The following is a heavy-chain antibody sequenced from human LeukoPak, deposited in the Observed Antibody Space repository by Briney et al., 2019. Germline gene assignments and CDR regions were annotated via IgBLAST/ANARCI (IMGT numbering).Heavy chain of an antibody. J-gene: IGHJ4*02. V-gene: IGHV4-61*02. D-gene: IGHD6-13*01. Sequence: SETLSLTCTVSGGSISSGSYYWSWIRQPAGKGLEWIGRIYSSGSTNYNPSLKSRVTISLDTSKSQFSLKLSSVTAADTAVYYCARDLMAAAGTGLVYWGQGTLVTVSS. CDR2: IYSSGST. CDR3: ARDLMAAAGTGLVY. CDR1: GGSISSGSYY.